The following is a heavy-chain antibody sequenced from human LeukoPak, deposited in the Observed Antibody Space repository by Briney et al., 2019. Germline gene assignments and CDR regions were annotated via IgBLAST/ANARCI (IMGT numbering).Heavy chain of an antibody. Sequence: SETLSLTCTVSVGSVSSGTYYWSWIRQPPGKGLECIGYIYYSGTTNYNPSLKSRVTISIDTSKNQFSLKLSSVTAADTAVYYCATFGYCSGGSCYWGSWFDPWGQGTLVTVSS. CDR3: ATFGYCSGGSCYWGSWFDP. J-gene: IGHJ5*02. CDR2: IYYSGTT. V-gene: IGHV4-61*01. CDR1: VGSVSSGTYY. D-gene: IGHD2-15*01.